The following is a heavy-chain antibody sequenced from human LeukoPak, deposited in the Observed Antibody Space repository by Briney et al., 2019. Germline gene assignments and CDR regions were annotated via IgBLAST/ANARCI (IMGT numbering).Heavy chain of an antibody. V-gene: IGHV3-33*01. D-gene: IGHD3-22*01. Sequence: PGRSLRLSCAASGFTFSSYGMHWVRQAPGKGLEWVAVIWYDGSNKYYADSVKGRFTISRDNSKNTLYLQMNSLRAEDTAVYYCARVLTWGSGYLFDYWGQGTLVTVSS. CDR2: IWYDGSNK. J-gene: IGHJ4*02. CDR3: ARVLTWGSGYLFDY. CDR1: GFTFSSYG.